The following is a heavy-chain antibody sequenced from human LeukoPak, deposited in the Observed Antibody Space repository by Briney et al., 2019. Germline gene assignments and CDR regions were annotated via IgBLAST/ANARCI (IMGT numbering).Heavy chain of an antibody. V-gene: IGHV3-53*01. CDR1: GFTVSSNY. J-gene: IGHJ4*02. D-gene: IGHD6-6*01. CDR3: AREGPDSSYDY. Sequence: GGSLRLSCAASGFTVSSNYMSWVRQAPGKGLEWVSVIYSGGSTYYADSVKGRFTISRGNSKNTLYLQMNSLRAEDTAVYYCAREGPDSSYDYWGQGTLVTVSS. CDR2: IYSGGST.